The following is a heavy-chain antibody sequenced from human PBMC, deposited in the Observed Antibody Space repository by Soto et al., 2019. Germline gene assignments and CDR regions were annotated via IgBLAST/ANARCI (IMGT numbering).Heavy chain of an antibody. CDR1: GFSVSTSH. CDR3: AKLPWADYGGIFDP. V-gene: IGHV3-53*01. CDR2: IYSGGAT. D-gene: IGHD4-17*01. Sequence: PWGSLRLSCAAAGFSVSTSHMNCVRQTPGKGLEWVSVIYSGGATYYAASVKGRFTISRDKSKNTVYLQMNSLRAEDTAVYYCAKLPWADYGGIFDPWGQGTLVTVSS. J-gene: IGHJ5*02.